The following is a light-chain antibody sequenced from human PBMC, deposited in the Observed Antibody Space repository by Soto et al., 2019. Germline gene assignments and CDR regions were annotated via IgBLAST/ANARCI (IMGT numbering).Light chain of an antibody. CDR3: QQYNNWPPGT. J-gene: IGKJ1*01. CDR2: DAS. CDR1: QSVGGN. Sequence: EVVMTQSPVTLSVSPGDTATLSCRASQSVGGNVAWYQQRPGQAPRLLIYDASTRATGIPGRFSGSGSGADFTLTISGLQSDDFAVYYCQQYNNWPPGTFGQGTKVDIK. V-gene: IGKV3-15*01.